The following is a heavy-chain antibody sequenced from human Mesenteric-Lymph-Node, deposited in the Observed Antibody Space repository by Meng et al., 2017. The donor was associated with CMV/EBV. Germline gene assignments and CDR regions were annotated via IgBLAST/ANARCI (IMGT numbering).Heavy chain of an antibody. CDR1: GFTVSGNY. Sequence: GESLKISCAATGFTVSGNYMSWVRQAPGKGLEWVSVIHSGANTYYADSVKGRFTISRDNSKNTLYLQTNSLRAEDTAVYYCARVGIAVAGTDYYYYYYGMDVWGQGTTVTVSS. D-gene: IGHD6-19*01. V-gene: IGHV3-53*01. CDR2: IHSGANT. J-gene: IGHJ6*02. CDR3: ARVGIAVAGTDYYYYYYGMDV.